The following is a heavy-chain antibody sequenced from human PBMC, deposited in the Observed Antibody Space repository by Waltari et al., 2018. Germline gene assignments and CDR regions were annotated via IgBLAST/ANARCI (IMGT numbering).Heavy chain of an antibody. V-gene: IGHV4-38-2*01. D-gene: IGHD3-22*01. Sequence: QVQMQESGPGLVKPSETLSLTCDVSGYSISSGYFWGWIRQPPGKGLEWIGSIFHSGRTYYNPSLNSRVTLSVDTSKNQISLKLSSVTAADTAVYYCARSSGYYSFSYWGQGTLVTVSS. J-gene: IGHJ4*02. CDR3: ARSSGYYSFSY. CDR2: IFHSGRT. CDR1: GYSISSGYF.